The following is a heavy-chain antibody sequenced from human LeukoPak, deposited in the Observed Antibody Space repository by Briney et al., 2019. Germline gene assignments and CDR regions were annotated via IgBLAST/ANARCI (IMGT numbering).Heavy chain of an antibody. CDR1: GGSIRSWNDY. Sequence: SETLSLTCTVSGGSIRSWNDYWGWIRQPPGKGLEYIGSIYYSGTTYYKPSLKSRVTISVDTSKNQFYLNLNSVTAAGTAVYYCARDHGYANSFDPWGQGTLVTVSS. V-gene: IGHV4-39*07. D-gene: IGHD5-18*01. CDR2: IYYSGTT. CDR3: ARDHGYANSFDP. J-gene: IGHJ5*02.